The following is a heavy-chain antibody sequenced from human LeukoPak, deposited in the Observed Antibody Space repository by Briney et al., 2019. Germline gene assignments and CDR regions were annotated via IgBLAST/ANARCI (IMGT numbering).Heavy chain of an antibody. V-gene: IGHV3-7*01. CDR3: ARKITVVVGWFDP. D-gene: IGHD2-15*01. CDR2: IKQDGSEK. Sequence: SGGSLRLSCAASGFTFSSYWMSWVRQAPGKGLEWVANIKQDGSEKYYVDSVKGRFTISRDNAKNSLYLQMNSLRAEDTAVYYCARKITVVVGWFDPWGQGTLVTVCS. CDR1: GFTFSSYW. J-gene: IGHJ5*02.